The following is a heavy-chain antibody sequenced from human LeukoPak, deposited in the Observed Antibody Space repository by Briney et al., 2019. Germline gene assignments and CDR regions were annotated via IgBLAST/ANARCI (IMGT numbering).Heavy chain of an antibody. CDR3: ARGVSDSSGYYYSAPKY. Sequence: SETLSLTCTVSGGSISTYYWSWIRQPPGKGLEWIRYISYSGSTSYNPSLKSRVTISVDTSKNQFSLNLTSVTAADTAVYYCARGVSDSSGYYYSAPKYWGQGTLVTVSS. D-gene: IGHD3-22*01. J-gene: IGHJ4*02. CDR1: GGSISTYY. V-gene: IGHV4-59*12. CDR2: ISYSGST.